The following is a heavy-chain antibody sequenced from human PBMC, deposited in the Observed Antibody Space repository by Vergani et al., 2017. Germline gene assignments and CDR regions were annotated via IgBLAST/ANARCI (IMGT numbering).Heavy chain of an antibody. CDR2: IKQDGSEK. D-gene: IGHD6-13*01. CDR3: ARISIVAAGDFDY. J-gene: IGHJ4*02. V-gene: IGHV3-7*03. CDR1: GFTFSSYW. Sequence: EVQLVESGGGLVQPGGSLRLSCAASGFTFSSYWMSWVRQAPGKGLEWVANIKQDGSEKYYVDSVKGRFTISRDNAKNSLYLQMNSLRAEDTAVYYCARISIVAAGDFDYWGQGTLVTVSS.